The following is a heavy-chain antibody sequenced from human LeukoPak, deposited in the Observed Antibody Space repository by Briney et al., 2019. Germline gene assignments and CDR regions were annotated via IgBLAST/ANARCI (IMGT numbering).Heavy chain of an antibody. J-gene: IGHJ6*02. CDR2: TYYRSKWYN. CDR1: GDSVSSNSAA. V-gene: IGHV6-1*01. CDR3: ASTPEGYCSGGSCRYYYYGMDV. D-gene: IGHD2-15*01. Sequence: SQTLSLTCVISGDSVSSNSAAWNWIRQSPSRGLEWLGRTYYRSKWYNDYAVSVKSRITINPDTSKNQFSLQLNSVTPEDTAVYYCASTPEGYCSGGSCRYYYYGMDVWGQGTTVTVSS.